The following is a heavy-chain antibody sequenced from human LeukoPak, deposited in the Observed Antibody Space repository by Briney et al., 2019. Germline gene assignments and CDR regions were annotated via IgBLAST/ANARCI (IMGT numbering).Heavy chain of an antibody. V-gene: IGHV4-4*02. Sequence: GSLRLSCAASGFIFSSYWMSWVRQPPGKGLEWIGEIYHSGSTNYNPSLKSRVTISVDKSKNQFSLKLSSMTAAGTAIYYCARDSGTTGEVKFDPWGQGTLVTVSS. CDR3: ARDSGTTGEVKFDP. D-gene: IGHD3-10*01. CDR1: GFIFSSYW. CDR2: IYHSGST. J-gene: IGHJ5*02.